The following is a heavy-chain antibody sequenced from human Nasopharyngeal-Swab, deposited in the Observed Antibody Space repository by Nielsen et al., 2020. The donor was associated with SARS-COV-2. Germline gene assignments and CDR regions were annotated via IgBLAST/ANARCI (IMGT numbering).Heavy chain of an antibody. J-gene: IGHJ4*02. CDR3: ANVRVASAGTFDF. Sequence: WIRQPPGKGLEWIGEIHRGGTTNYNPSLESRVTISLDKSKNQFSLRLNSVTAADTAVYYCANVRVASAGTFDFWGLGTLVTVSS. D-gene: IGHD6-13*01. V-gene: IGHV4-4*02. CDR2: IHRGGTT.